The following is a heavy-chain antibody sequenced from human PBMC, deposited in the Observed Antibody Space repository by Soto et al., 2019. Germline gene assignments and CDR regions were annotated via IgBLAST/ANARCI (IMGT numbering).Heavy chain of an antibody. J-gene: IGHJ6*02. V-gene: IGHV1-18*01. CDR3: ARVVVVPAAMRGYYYYYGMDV. D-gene: IGHD2-2*01. Sequence: ASVKVSCKASGYTFTSYAMHWVRQAPGQRLEWMGWISGYNGNTNYVQKLQGRVTMTTDTSTNTANMELRSLRSDDTAVYYCARVVVVPAAMRGYYYYYGMDVWGQGTTVTVSS. CDR1: GYTFTSYA. CDR2: ISGYNGNT.